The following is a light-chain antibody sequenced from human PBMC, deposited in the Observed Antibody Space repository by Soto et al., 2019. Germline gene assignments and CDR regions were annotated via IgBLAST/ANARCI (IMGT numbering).Light chain of an antibody. Sequence: EIVLTQSPGTLSLSPGERATLSCRASQSVSSSFLAWYQQKPGQAPRLLIHGASSRATGIPDRFSGSGSGTDFTLTISRLEPEDVAVYYCQQYDSSPLTFGGGTKVEI. J-gene: IGKJ4*01. CDR2: GAS. V-gene: IGKV3-20*01. CDR3: QQYDSSPLT. CDR1: QSVSSSF.